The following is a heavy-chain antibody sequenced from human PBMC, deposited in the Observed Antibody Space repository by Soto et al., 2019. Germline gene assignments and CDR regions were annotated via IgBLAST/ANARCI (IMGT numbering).Heavy chain of an antibody. Sequence: PGGSLRLSCAASGFTFSSYAMSWVRQAPGKGLEWVSAISGSGGSTYYADSVKGRFTISRDNSKNTLYLQMNSLRAEDTAVYYCAKDLASPVWFGELYFDYWGQGTLVTVSS. D-gene: IGHD3-10*01. CDR1: GFTFSSYA. V-gene: IGHV3-23*01. J-gene: IGHJ4*02. CDR3: AKDLASPVWFGELYFDY. CDR2: ISGSGGST.